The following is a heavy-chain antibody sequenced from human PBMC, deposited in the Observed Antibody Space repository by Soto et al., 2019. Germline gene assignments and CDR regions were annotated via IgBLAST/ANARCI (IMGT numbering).Heavy chain of an antibody. CDR2: INSDGSSI. J-gene: IGHJ4*02. V-gene: IGHV3-74*01. CDR3: ARAIYGNYVYYFDY. Sequence: GGSLRLSCATSGFTFSNYWMHWVRQAPGKGLVWVSRINSDGSSISYADSVKGRLTISRDNAENTLYLQMNSLRAEDTAVYYCARAIYGNYVYYFDYWGQGALVTVSS. CDR1: GFTFSNYW. D-gene: IGHD4-17*01.